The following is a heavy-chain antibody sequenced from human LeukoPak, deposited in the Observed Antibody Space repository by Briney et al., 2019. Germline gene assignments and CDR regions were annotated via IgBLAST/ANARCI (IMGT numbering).Heavy chain of an antibody. J-gene: IGHJ4*02. CDR2: INPNNGGT. CDR1: GYTFTGYY. Sequence: ASVKVSCKASGYTFTGYYMHWVRQAPGQGLEWMGRINPNNGGTNYAQKLQGRVTMTTDTSTSTAYMELRSLRSDDTAVYYCARGTSSGWYWSYFDYWGQGTLVTVSS. D-gene: IGHD6-19*01. CDR3: ARGTSSGWYWSYFDY. V-gene: IGHV1-2*06.